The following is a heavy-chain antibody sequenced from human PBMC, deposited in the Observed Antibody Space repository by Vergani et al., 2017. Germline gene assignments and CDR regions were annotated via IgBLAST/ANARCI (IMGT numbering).Heavy chain of an antibody. J-gene: IGHJ4*02. D-gene: IGHD3-10*01. CDR3: ARSFGAAVDY. Sequence: EVQLVQSGAEVKKPGESLRISCKGSGYSFTSYWISWVRQMPGKGLEWMGRIDPSDSYTNYSPSFQGHVTISADKSISTAYMELSRLRSDDTAVYYCARSFGAAVDYWGQGTLVTVSS. V-gene: IGHV5-10-1*01. CDR2: IDPSDSYT. CDR1: GYSFTSYW.